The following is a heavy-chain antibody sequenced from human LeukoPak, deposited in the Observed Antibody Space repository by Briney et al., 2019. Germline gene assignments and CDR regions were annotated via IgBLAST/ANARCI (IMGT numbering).Heavy chain of an antibody. CDR1: GFTVSSNS. V-gene: IGHV3-53*01. CDR2: IYSGGNT. Sequence: GGSLRLSCTVSGFTVSSNSWSWVRQAPGKGLEWVSFIYSGGNTHYSDSVKGRFTLSRDNSKNTMYLQMNSLRAEDTAIYYCARRAGEYSHPYDYWGQGTLVTVSS. CDR3: ARRAGEYSHPYDY. D-gene: IGHD2-15*01. J-gene: IGHJ4*02.